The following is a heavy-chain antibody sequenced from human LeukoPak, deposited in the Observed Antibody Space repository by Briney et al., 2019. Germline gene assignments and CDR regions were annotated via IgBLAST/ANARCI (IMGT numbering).Heavy chain of an antibody. Sequence: PGGSLRLSCVASGFTFSSYWMSWVRQAPGQGPEYVANIEQDGSEKNYVDSVKGRFTISRDNARNSLYLQMDSLKTEDTAVYYCRTSSDPWGQGTLVTVSS. D-gene: IGHD1-7*01. CDR2: IEQDGSEK. CDR3: RTSSDP. J-gene: IGHJ5*02. V-gene: IGHV3-7*01. CDR1: GFTFSSYW.